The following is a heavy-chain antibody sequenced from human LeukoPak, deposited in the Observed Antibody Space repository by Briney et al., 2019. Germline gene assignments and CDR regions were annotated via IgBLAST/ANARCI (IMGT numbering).Heavy chain of an antibody. J-gene: IGHJ4*02. Sequence: GASVKVSCKTPGYIFTTDYFHWVRQAPGQGLEWIGVVRPTGITTTYAQKIQGRVTMTRDTSTNTVYMELRSLASDDTAVYYCTRDNSYWSFDYWGQGTLVTVSS. D-gene: IGHD3-10*01. V-gene: IGHV1-46*01. CDR2: VRPTGITT. CDR1: GYIFTTDY. CDR3: TRDNSYWSFDY.